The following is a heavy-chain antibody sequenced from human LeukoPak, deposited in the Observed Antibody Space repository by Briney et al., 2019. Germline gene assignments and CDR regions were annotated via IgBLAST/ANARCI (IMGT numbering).Heavy chain of an antibody. V-gene: IGHV4-59*01. Sequence: SETLSLTCTVSGGSISSYYWSWIRQPPGKGLEWIGYIYYSGSTNYNPSLKSRVTIPVDTSKYQFSLKLSSVTAADTAVYYCARGWGRGSSTSLDAFDIWGQGTMVTVSS. J-gene: IGHJ3*02. CDR2: IYYSGST. CDR1: GGSISSYY. D-gene: IGHD2-2*01. CDR3: ARGWGRGSSTSLDAFDI.